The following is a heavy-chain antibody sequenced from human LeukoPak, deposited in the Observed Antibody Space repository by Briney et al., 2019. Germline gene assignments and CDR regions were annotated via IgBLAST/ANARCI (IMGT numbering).Heavy chain of an antibody. V-gene: IGHV3-48*04. D-gene: IGHD5-12*01. Sequence: GGSLRLSCAASGFTFSSYGMHWVRQAPGKGLEWVSYISSSGSTKYYADSVKGRFTISRDNAKNSLYLQMNSLRAEDTAVYYCARKDYGGYAYYYYGLDVWGKGTTVTVSS. CDR1: GFTFSSYG. J-gene: IGHJ6*04. CDR2: ISSSGSTK. CDR3: ARKDYGGYAYYYYGLDV.